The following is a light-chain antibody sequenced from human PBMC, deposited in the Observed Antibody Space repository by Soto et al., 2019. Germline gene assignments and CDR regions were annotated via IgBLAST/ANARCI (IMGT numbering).Light chain of an antibody. J-gene: IGLJ1*01. CDR2: ANT. Sequence: QSVLTQPPSVSGGPGQWVSISCTGSSSDIGAGNDVNWYQQVPGTAPRLLIYANTKRPSGVPDRFSGSKSGTSASLAITGLQVEDDADYYCQSDGTSGTGLYLFGTGTQLTVL. V-gene: IGLV1-40*01. CDR1: SSDIGAGND. CDR3: QSDGTSGTGLYL.